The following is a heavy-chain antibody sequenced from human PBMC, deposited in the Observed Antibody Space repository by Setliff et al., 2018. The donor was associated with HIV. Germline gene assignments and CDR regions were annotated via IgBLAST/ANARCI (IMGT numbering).Heavy chain of an antibody. CDR1: GGTLKNNA. CDR2: IIPFLGLA. J-gene: IGHJ3*02. Sequence: SVKVSCKASGGTLKNNAISWVRQAPGQGLEWMGGIIPFLGLANYARKFQGRVTVTRDTSINTAYVELNSLKSDDTAVYYCARDYLHVFDIWGQGTMVTVSS. V-gene: IGHV1-69*10. CDR3: ARDYLHVFDI.